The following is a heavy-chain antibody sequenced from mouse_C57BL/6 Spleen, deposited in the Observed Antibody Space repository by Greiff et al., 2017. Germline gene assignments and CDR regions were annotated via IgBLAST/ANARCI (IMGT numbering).Heavy chain of an antibody. CDR3: ARAHYYCSRDYAMDD. D-gene: IGHD1-1*01. V-gene: IGHV1-39*01. J-gene: IGHJ4*01. Sequence: VQLQQSGPELVKPGASVKISCKASGYSFTDYNMNWVKQSNGKSLEWIGVINPNYGTTSYNQKFKGKATMTVDQSSSTAYMQLNSLTSEDSAVYYCARAHYYCSRDYAMDDWGQGTSVTVSS. CDR2: INPNYGTT. CDR1: GYSFTDYN.